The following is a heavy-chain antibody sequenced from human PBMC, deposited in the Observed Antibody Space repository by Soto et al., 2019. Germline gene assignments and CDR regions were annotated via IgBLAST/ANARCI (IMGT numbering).Heavy chain of an antibody. J-gene: IGHJ4*02. CDR1: GGSISSGGYS. CDR2: IYHSGST. Sequence: QLQLQESGSGLVKPSQTLSLTCAVSGGSISSGGYSWSWIWQPPGKGLEWNGYIYHSGSTYYNPARTSRVPIAVDRAQHPFSLKLSSVTAAATAVSSCARVPDYWGQGTLVTVSS. V-gene: IGHV4-30-2*01. CDR3: ARVPDY.